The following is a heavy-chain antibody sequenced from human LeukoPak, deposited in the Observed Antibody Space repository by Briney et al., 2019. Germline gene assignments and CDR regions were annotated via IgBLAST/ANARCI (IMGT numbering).Heavy chain of an antibody. CDR1: GFTFRDYG. J-gene: IGHJ3*02. D-gene: IGHD2-15*01. CDR3: AKGPVVTFDI. CDR2: INNAGVNT. Sequence: GGSLRLSCAASGFTFRDYGMSWVRQAPGKGLEWVSSINNAGVNTHYADSVKGRFTISRDNSKNTLYLQINSLRAEDTAVYYCAKGPVVTFDIWGQGTMVTVSS. V-gene: IGHV3-23*01.